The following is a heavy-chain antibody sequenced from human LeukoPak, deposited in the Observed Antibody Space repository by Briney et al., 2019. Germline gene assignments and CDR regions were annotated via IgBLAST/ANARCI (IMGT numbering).Heavy chain of an antibody. D-gene: IGHD2-2*01. J-gene: IGHJ4*02. CDR1: GFTASSNY. CDR2: IYSGGST. Sequence: GGSLRLSCAASGFTASSNYMSWVRQAPGKGLEWVSVIYSGGSTYYADSVKGRFTISRHNSKNTLYLQMNSLRAEDTAVYYCARGGYCSSTSCYAGYYFDYWGQGTLVTVSS. V-gene: IGHV3-53*04. CDR3: ARGGYCSSTSCYAGYYFDY.